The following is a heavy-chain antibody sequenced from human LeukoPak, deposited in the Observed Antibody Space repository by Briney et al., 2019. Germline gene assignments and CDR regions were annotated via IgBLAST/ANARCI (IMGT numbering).Heavy chain of an antibody. D-gene: IGHD3-10*02. V-gene: IGHV3-21*01. J-gene: IGHJ6*04. CDR3: AELGITMIGGV. Sequence: GGSLRLSCAASGFTFNSYNMNWVRQAPGKGLEWVSSISTDSDYIYYADSVEGRFTISRDNAKNSLVLQMTSLRAEDTAVYYCAELGITMIGGVWGKGTTVTISS. CDR2: ISTDSDYI. CDR1: GFTFNSYN.